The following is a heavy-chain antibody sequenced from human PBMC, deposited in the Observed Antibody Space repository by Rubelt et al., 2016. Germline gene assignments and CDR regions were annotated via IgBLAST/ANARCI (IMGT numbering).Heavy chain of an antibody. CDR3: ARGTTDSFDY. J-gene: IGHJ4*02. D-gene: IGHD4-17*01. V-gene: IGHV4-39*07. CDR2: YYYSGST. Sequence: QLQLQESGPGLVKPSETLSLTCTVSGGSISSSSYYWGWIRQPPGKGLEWIGYYYYSGSTYYNPSLKSRVTISVDPSKNQFSLKLSSVTAADTAVYYCARGTTDSFDYWGQGTLVTVSS. CDR1: GGSISSSSYY.